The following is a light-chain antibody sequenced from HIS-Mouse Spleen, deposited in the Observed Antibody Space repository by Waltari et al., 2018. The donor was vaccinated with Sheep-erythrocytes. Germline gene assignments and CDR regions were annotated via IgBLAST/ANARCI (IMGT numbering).Light chain of an antibody. J-gene: IGLJ1*01. CDR1: SSDCGGYHY. CDR2: DVS. Sequence: QSALTQPRSVSGSPGQSVTISCTGTSSDCGGYHYVSWYQHHPGKAPKLMIYDVSKRPSGVPDRFSGSKSGNTASLTISGLQAEDEADYYCCSYAGSYNHVFATGTKVTVL. V-gene: IGLV2-11*01. CDR3: CSYAGSYNHV.